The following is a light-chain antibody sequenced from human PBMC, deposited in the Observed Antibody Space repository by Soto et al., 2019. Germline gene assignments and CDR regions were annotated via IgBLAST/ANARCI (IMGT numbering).Light chain of an antibody. Sequence: EIVLTQSPATLSLSPGERATLSCRASQTTSSYLAWYQQKPGQAPRLLIYDASNRATGIPARFSGSGSGTDFTLTISSLEPEDFAVYYCQQRANWPPYTFGQGTKLEIK. V-gene: IGKV3-11*01. CDR1: QTTSSY. CDR2: DAS. J-gene: IGKJ2*01. CDR3: QQRANWPPYT.